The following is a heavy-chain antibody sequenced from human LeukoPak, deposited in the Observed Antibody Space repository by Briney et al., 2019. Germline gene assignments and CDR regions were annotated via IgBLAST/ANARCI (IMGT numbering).Heavy chain of an antibody. CDR2: IYYSGSA. Sequence: SEALSLTCTVSGDSISSYYWSWIRQPPGKGLEWIGYIYYSGSANYNPSLKSRVTISVDTSKNHFSLKLSSVTAADTAVYYCARHSRSYYDFDYWGQGTLVAVSS. V-gene: IGHV4-59*08. CDR1: GDSISSYY. J-gene: IGHJ4*02. CDR3: ARHSRSYYDFDY. D-gene: IGHD1-26*01.